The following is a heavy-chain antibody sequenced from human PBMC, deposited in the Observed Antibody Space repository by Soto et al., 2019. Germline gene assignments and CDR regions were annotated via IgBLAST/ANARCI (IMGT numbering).Heavy chain of an antibody. CDR1: GGSISSYY. D-gene: IGHD4-17*01. Sequence: QVQLQESGPGLVKPSETLSLTCTVSGGSISSYYWSWIRQPPGKGLEWIGYIYYSGSTNYNPSLKSRVTISVDTSKNQFSLKLRSVTAADTAIYYCASYPTVTEYYFDYWGQGTLVTVSS. V-gene: IGHV4-59*08. J-gene: IGHJ4*02. CDR3: ASYPTVTEYYFDY. CDR2: IYYSGST.